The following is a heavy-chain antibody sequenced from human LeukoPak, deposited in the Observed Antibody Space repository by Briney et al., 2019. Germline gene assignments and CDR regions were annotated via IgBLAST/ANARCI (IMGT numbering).Heavy chain of an antibody. V-gene: IGHV4-39*01. J-gene: IGHJ5*02. D-gene: IGHD1-1*01. Sequence: SETLSLTCTVSGGSISSSSYYWGWIRQPPGKGLEWIGSIYYSGSTYYNPSLKSRVTISVDMSKNQFSPKLSSVTAADTAVYYCARVPGGALNWFDPWGQGTLVTVSS. CDR2: IYYSGST. CDR3: ARVPGGALNWFDP. CDR1: GGSISSSSYY.